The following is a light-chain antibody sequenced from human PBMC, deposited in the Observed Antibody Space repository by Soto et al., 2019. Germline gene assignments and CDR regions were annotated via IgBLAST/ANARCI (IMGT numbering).Light chain of an antibody. Sequence: DLQMTQSPATLSASVGDRVTITCRASHNIRSRLAWFQQKPGKAPKLLIYDASSWESGVPHRFSGSGSGTEFTLTISSQPTDDFSSYYCQQYHSYRTFGQGTKVDIK. CDR1: HNIRSR. V-gene: IGKV1-5*01. CDR2: DAS. J-gene: IGKJ1*01. CDR3: QQYHSYRT.